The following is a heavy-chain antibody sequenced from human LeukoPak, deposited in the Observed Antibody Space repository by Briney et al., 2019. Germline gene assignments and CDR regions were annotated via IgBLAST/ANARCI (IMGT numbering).Heavy chain of an antibody. J-gene: IGHJ2*01. CDR1: GGSISRYY. D-gene: IGHD1-7*01. CDR2: IYYSGSI. V-gene: IGHV4-59*01. CDR3: ARPVTELTDWYFDL. Sequence: SETLSLTCTVSGGSISRYYWSWIRQPPGKGLEWIGYIYYSGSIKYNPSLKSRVIISVDTSKNQFSLKLSSVTAADTAVYYCARPVTELTDWYFDLWGRGTLVTVSS.